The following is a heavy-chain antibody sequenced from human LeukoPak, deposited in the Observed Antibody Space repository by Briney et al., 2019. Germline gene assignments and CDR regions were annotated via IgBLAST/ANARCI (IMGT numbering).Heavy chain of an antibody. V-gene: IGHV4-34*01. D-gene: IGHD2-2*03. J-gene: IGHJ4*02. CDR1: GGSFSGYY. Sequence: ETLSLTCAVYGGSFSGYYWSWIRQPPGKGLEWFGEINHSGSTNYNPSLKSRVTISVDTSKNLFSLKLSSVTAADTAVYYCARLDSVSDGDYWGQGTLVTVSS. CDR2: INHSGST. CDR3: ARLDSVSDGDY.